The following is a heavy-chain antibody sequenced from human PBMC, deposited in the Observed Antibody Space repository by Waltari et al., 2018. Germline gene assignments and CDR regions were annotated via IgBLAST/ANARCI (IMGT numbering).Heavy chain of an antibody. CDR2: SIPMFGTA. J-gene: IGHJ2*01. CDR1: GGTFSSYA. Sequence: QVQLVQSGAEVKKPGSSVKVSCKASGGTFSSYAISWVRQAPGQGLEWMGGSIPMFGTANDAQKFQGRVTITADESTTTAYMELSSLRSEDTAVYYCARDGGDGLARYCDLWGRGTLVTVSS. V-gene: IGHV1-69*12. CDR3: ARDGGDGLARYCDL. D-gene: IGHD3-16*01.